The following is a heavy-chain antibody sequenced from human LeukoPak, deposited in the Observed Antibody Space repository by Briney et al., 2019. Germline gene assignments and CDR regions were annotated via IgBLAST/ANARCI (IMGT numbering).Heavy chain of an antibody. CDR1: GDFITAYY. J-gene: IGHJ4*02. D-gene: IGHD2-8*02. CDR2: VYYTGST. CDR3: ASRVYPGGYFDY. V-gene: IGHV4-59*01. Sequence: SETLSLTCTVSGDFITAYYWSWIRQPPGKGLEWIVYVYYTGSTEYNPSLRSRVTISVDTSKNQFSLKLGSVTAADTAVYCCASRVYPGGYFDYWGQGTLVTVSS.